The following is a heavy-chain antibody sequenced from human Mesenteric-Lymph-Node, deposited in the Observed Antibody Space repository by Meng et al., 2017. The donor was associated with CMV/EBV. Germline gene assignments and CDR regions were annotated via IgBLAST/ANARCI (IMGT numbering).Heavy chain of an antibody. J-gene: IGHJ6*02. Sequence: GGSLRLSCAASGFTFSSYAMTWVRQAPGKELEWVSSISGSARFTYYADSVKGRFTISRDNAKNTLYLQMNSLRAEDTAVYYCARDSLTIFGVVNYYGMDVWGQGTTVTVSS. CDR1: GFTFSSYA. D-gene: IGHD3-3*01. CDR2: ISGSARFT. V-gene: IGHV3-23*01. CDR3: ARDSLTIFGVVNYYGMDV.